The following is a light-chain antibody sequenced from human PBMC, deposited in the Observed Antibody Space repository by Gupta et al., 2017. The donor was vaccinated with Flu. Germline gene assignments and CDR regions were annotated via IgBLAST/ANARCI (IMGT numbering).Light chain of an antibody. V-gene: IGLV2-14*03. CDR3: CSFTSSNTM. Sequence: SALTQPASLSGSPGQSITISCTGTNSDIGRYDYISWYQQHPGKAPKLTIYDVTYRPSGVSDRFSGSKAGNTASLTISGLQAEDEAVYYCCSFTSSNTMFGGGTKLTVL. CDR1: NSDIGRYDY. CDR2: DVT. J-gene: IGLJ3*02.